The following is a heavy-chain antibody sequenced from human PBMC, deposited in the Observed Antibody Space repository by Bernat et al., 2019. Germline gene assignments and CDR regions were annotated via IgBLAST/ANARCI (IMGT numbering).Heavy chain of an antibody. CDR2: INSNGSRT. CDR3: AGGAATSAPYMDV. V-gene: IGHV3-74*03. D-gene: IGHD6-13*01. Sequence: EVQLLESGGDLVQPGGSLRLSCAASGFTFRSYSMHWVRQVPGKGLVWVSPINSNGSRTEYADSVKGRVTISRDNAKNTLYLHMNSLRAEDTAVYCCAGGAATSAPYMDVWGKGTTVTVSS. J-gene: IGHJ6*03. CDR1: GFTFRSYS.